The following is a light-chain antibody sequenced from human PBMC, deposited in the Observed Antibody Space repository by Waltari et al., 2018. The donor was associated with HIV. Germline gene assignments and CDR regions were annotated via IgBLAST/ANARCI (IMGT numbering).Light chain of an antibody. CDR2: GGS. CDR3: SSYAGSDMYVV. J-gene: IGLJ2*01. V-gene: IGLV2-8*01. CDR1: RSDVGCYNS. Sequence: QSALTQPPYASGSLGQSVPLSCSLTRSDVGCYNSVSCYQQHPGKAPKLMIYGGSRRPSGVPNRFFGSKYGNTASLTVSVLHAKDEADYCCSSYAGSDMYVVFGGGTKLTAL.